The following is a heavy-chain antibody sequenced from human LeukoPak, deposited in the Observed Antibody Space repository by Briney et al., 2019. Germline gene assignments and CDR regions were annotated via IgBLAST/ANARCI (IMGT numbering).Heavy chain of an antibody. D-gene: IGHD2-2*01. CDR2: ISGTGVST. Sequence: PGGSLRLSCAASGFTFNTYAMSWVRQAPGKWLEWVSAISGTGVSTYYADSVKGRFTISRDNSKNTLYLQMNSLRAEDTAIYYCAKSLVVPAAPPNFDYWGQGTLVTVSS. V-gene: IGHV3-23*01. J-gene: IGHJ4*02. CDR1: GFTFNTYA. CDR3: AKSLVVPAAPPNFDY.